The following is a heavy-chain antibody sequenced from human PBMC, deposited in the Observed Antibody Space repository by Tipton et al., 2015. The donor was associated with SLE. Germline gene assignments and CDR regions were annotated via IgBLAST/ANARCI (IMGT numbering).Heavy chain of an antibody. CDR3: ARDHTPYSSSWWFDP. D-gene: IGHD6-6*01. J-gene: IGHJ5*02. V-gene: IGHV4-61*01. CDR1: GGSISSGSYY. CDR2: IYYSGST. Sequence: TLSLTCTVSGGSISSGSYYWSWIRQPPGKGLEWIGYIYYSGSTNYNPSLKSRVTISVDTSKNQFSLKLSSVTAADTAVYYCARDHTPYSSSWWFDPWGQGTLVTVSS.